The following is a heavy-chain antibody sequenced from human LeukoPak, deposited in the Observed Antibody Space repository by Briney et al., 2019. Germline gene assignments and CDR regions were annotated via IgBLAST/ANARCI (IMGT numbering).Heavy chain of an antibody. CDR1: GFTFSSYA. Sequence: PGGSLRLSCAASGFTFSSYAVHWVRQAPGKGLEWVAVISYDGSNKYYADSVKGRFTISRDNSKNTLYLQMNSLRAEDTAVYYCARPDIVVVVAATPIDYWGQGTLVTVSS. D-gene: IGHD2-15*01. V-gene: IGHV3-30*04. CDR3: ARPDIVVVVAATPIDY. CDR2: ISYDGSNK. J-gene: IGHJ4*02.